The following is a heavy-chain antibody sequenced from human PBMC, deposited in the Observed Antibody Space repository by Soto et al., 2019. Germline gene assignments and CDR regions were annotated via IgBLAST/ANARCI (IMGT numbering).Heavy chain of an antibody. CDR2: IYPGDSDT. D-gene: IGHD3-10*01. CDR1: GYSFTSYW. CDR3: ARRSTMVRGVTDYYYYGMDV. Sequence: EVQLVQSGAEVKKPGESLKISCKGSGYSFTSYWIGWVRQMPGKGLEWMGIIYPGDSDTRYSPSFQGQVTISADKSISTAYLQWSSLKASDTAMYYCARRSTMVRGVTDYYYYGMDVWGQGTTVTVSS. V-gene: IGHV5-51*01. J-gene: IGHJ6*02.